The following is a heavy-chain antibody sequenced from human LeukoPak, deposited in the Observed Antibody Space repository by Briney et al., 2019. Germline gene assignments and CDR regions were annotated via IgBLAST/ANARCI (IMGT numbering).Heavy chain of an antibody. Sequence: SETLSLTCTVSGGSISSGGYYWSWIRQHPGKGLEWIGYIYYSGTTYYNPSLKSRVSISVDTSKNQFSLKLNSVTAADTAVYYCARSPDDAFDIWGKGTMVTVSS. V-gene: IGHV4-31*03. CDR3: ARSPDDAFDI. J-gene: IGHJ3*02. CDR1: GGSISSGGYY. CDR2: IYYSGTT.